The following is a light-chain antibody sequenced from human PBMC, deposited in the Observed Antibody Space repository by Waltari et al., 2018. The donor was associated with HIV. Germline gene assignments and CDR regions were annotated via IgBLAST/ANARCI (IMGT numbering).Light chain of an antibody. V-gene: IGLV1-40*01. J-gene: IGLJ2*01. CDR2: VN. Sequence: QSALTQPASVSGSPGQSITISCTGSSSNIGARFDVHWYQQIPGTAPKLLMYVNNRPSGVPDRFSGSKSGTSASLAITGLQAEDEADYYCQTYDSSLSGSVVFGGGTKLTVL. CDR3: QTYDSSLSGSVV. CDR1: SSNIGARFD.